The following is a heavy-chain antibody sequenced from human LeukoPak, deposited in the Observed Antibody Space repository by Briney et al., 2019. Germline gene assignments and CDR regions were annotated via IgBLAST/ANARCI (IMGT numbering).Heavy chain of an antibody. CDR3: TTDGRIDDSSGPKGDY. CDR1: GFTFSNAW. D-gene: IGHD3-22*01. Sequence: GGSLRLSCAASGFTFSNAWMNWVRQAPGKGLEWGGRIKSKTDGGTTDYAAPVKGRFTISRDDSKNTLYLQMNSLKTEDTAVYYCTTDGRIDDSSGPKGDYWGQGTLVTVSS. V-gene: IGHV3-15*01. J-gene: IGHJ4*02. CDR2: IKSKTDGGTT.